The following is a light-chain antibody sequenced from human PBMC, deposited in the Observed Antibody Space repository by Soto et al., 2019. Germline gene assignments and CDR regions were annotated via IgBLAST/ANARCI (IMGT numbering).Light chain of an antibody. CDR2: AAS. CDR3: QQSYSTPRT. Sequence: DIQMTQPPSSLSASVGDRLTITCRASQSITSYLNWYQQKPGKAHKLMIYAASSLQSGVPSRFSGSGSGTDFTLTISSLPPEDFATYYCQQSYSTPRTFGEGTKLEIK. V-gene: IGKV1-39*01. J-gene: IGKJ2*01. CDR1: QSITSY.